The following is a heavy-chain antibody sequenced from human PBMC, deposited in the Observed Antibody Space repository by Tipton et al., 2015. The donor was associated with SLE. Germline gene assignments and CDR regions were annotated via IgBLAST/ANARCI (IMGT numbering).Heavy chain of an antibody. CDR2: VSGYNGNT. D-gene: IGHD3/OR15-3a*01. J-gene: IGHJ6*02. Sequence: QLVQSGAEVKKPGASVKVSCKASGYSFSNYGITWVRQAPGQGLEWMGWVSGYNGNTKYGQKVQGRVTMITDTSTTTAYMELRSLSSDDTAVYYCARGDWTPGMDVWGQGTTVTVSS. V-gene: IGHV1-18*01. CDR1: GYSFSNYG. CDR3: ARGDWTPGMDV.